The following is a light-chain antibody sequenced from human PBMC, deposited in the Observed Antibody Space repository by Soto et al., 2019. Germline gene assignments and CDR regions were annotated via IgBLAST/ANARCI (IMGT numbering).Light chain of an antibody. J-gene: IGLJ1*01. CDR2: DLN. V-gene: IGLV2-11*01. CDR3: CSYAGSYTLV. Sequence: SALTQPRSVSGSPGQSVTISCTGTSSDVGGYNYVSWYQQHSGKAPKLMIYDLNKRPSGVPDRFSGSKSGHTASLTISGLQAEDEADYYCCSYAGSYTLVFGTGTKVTVL. CDR1: SSDVGGYNY.